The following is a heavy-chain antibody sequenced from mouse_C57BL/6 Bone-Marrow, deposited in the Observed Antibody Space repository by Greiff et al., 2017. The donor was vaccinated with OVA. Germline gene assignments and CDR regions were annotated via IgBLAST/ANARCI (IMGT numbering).Heavy chain of an antibody. J-gene: IGHJ3*01. CDR3: TTWSYYSNYEVAY. D-gene: IGHD2-5*01. CDR2: IDPENGDT. CDR1: GFNIKDDY. Sequence: VQLKESGAELVRPGASVKLSCTASGFNIKDDYMHWVKQRPEQGLEWIGWIDPENGDTEYASKFQGKATITADTSSNTAYLQLSSLTSEDTAVYYCTTWSYYSNYEVAYWGQGTLVTVSA. V-gene: IGHV14-4*01.